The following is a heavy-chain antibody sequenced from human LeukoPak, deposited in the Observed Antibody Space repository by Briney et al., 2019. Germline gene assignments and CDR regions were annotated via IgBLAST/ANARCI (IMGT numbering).Heavy chain of an antibody. V-gene: IGHV1-69*05. D-gene: IGHD6-6*01. CDR3: ASTPRSELAARRVYYFDY. Sequence: RASVKVSCKASGGTFSSYAISWVRQAPGQGLEWMGGIIPIFGTANYAQKFQGRVTITTDESTSTAYMELSSLRSEDTAVYYCASTPRSELAARRVYYFDYWGQGTLVTVSS. CDR2: IIPIFGTA. CDR1: GGTFSSYA. J-gene: IGHJ4*02.